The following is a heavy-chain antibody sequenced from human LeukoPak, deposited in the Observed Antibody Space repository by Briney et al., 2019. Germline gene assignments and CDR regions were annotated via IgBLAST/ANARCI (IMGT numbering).Heavy chain of an antibody. CDR1: GYTFTSYG. CDR3: AVSGSYEDYYYYYGMDV. D-gene: IGHD1-26*01. Sequence: EASVKVSCKASGYTFTSYGISWVRQAPGQGLEWMGWISAYNGNTNYAQKLQGRVTMTTDTSTSTAYMELRSLRSDDTAVYYCAVSGSYEDYYYYYGMDVWGQGTTVTVSS. CDR2: ISAYNGNT. V-gene: IGHV1-18*01. J-gene: IGHJ6*02.